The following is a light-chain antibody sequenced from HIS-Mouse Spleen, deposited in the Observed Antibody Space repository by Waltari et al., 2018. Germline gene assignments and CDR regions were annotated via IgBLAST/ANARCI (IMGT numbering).Light chain of an antibody. CDR2: EGS. Sequence: QSALTQPASVSGSPGQSITISCTGTSSDVGSYNLVSWYQQPPGKAPKLRIYEGSKRPSGVSNRFSGSKSGNTASLTSSGLQAEDEADYYCCSYAGSSTWVFGGGTKLTVL. CDR3: CSYAGSSTWV. V-gene: IGLV2-23*01. CDR1: SSDVGSYNL. J-gene: IGLJ3*02.